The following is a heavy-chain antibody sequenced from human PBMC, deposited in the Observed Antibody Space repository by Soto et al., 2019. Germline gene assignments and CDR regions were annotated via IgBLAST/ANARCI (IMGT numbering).Heavy chain of an antibody. CDR1: GGTFSSYA. CDR3: ARLRTIIMDV. J-gene: IGHJ6*03. Sequence: SVKVSCKASGGTFSSYAISWVRQAPGQGLEWMGGIIPIFGTANYAQKFQGRVTITADESTSTAYMELSSLRSDDTAVYYCARLRTIIMDVWGKGTTVTVSS. V-gene: IGHV1-69*13. CDR2: IIPIFGTA. D-gene: IGHD2-2*01.